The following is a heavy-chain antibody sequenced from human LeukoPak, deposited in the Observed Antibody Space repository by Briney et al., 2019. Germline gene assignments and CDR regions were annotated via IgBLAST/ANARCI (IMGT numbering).Heavy chain of an antibody. V-gene: IGHV1-2*02. J-gene: IGHJ4*02. CDR3: ATARWLVDY. CDR2: INPNSGGT. Sequence: GASVKVSYKASVYTFTVYYMHWVPQAPAHGLEWMGWINPNSGGTNYAQKFQGRVTMTRDTSISTAYMELSRLRSDDTAVYYCATARWLVDYWGQGTLVTVSS. D-gene: IGHD6-19*01. CDR1: VYTFTVYY.